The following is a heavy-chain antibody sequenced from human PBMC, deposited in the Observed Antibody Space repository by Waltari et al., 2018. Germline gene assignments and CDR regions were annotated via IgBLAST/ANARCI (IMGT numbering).Heavy chain of an antibody. CDR1: GYTFTGYY. CDR2: INPNSGGT. J-gene: IGHJ4*02. Sequence: QVQLVQSGAEVKKPGASVKVSCKASGYTFTGYYMHWVRPAPGQGLEWMGRINPNSGGTNYAQKFQGRVTMTRDTSISTAYMELSRLRSDDTAVYYCARDPRGALPEAQEVFDYWGQGTLVTVSS. CDR3: ARDPRGALPEAQEVFDY. D-gene: IGHD2-2*01. V-gene: IGHV1-2*06.